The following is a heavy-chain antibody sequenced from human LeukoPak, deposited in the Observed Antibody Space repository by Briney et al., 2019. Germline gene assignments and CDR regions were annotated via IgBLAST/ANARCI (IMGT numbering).Heavy chain of an antibody. CDR2: IRYDGSKK. J-gene: IGHJ4*02. CDR3: AKGGYKYDSSGHNYFDY. CDR1: GFTFSDYG. D-gene: IGHD3-22*01. V-gene: IGHV3-30*02. Sequence: GGSLRLSCAASGFTFSDYGMHRVRQAPGKGLEWVAFIRYDGSKKYYADSVKGRFTISGDKSKNTVFLQMNSLRAEDTAVYYCAKGGYKYDSSGHNYFDYWGQGTLVTVSS.